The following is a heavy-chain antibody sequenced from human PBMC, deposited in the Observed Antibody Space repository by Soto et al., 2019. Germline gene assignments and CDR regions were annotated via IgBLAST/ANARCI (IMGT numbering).Heavy chain of an antibody. CDR1: GFIFSTTD. V-gene: IGHV3-23*01. D-gene: IGHD3-10*01. CDR3: VKNSGWFNS. Sequence: GGSLRLSCEASGFIFSTTDMSWVRQAPGKGLEWVSTIYGDGRTTYYADSVRGRFSISRDNSKNMVYLQMDSLRDDDTAIYYCVKNSGWFNSWGQGSLVTVSS. J-gene: IGHJ5*01. CDR2: IYGDGRTT.